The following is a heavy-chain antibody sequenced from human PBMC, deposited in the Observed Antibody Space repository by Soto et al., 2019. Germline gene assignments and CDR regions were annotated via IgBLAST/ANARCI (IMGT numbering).Heavy chain of an antibody. CDR3: ARAPPCGGECYSAFDI. CDR2: IKQDGSEK. Sequence: GGSLRLSCAASGFTFSSYWMSWVRQAPGKGLEWVANIKQDGSEKYYVDSVKGRFTISRDNAKNSLYLQMNSLRAEDTAVYYCARAPPCGGECYSAFDIWGQGTMVTVSS. J-gene: IGHJ3*02. D-gene: IGHD2-21*01. CDR1: GFTFSSYW. V-gene: IGHV3-7*01.